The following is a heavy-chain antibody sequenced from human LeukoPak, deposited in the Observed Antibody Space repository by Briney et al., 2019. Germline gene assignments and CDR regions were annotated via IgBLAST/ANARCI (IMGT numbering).Heavy chain of an antibody. CDR3: ARDLYRSGSDGEIDY. Sequence: SGTLSLTCAVSGGSISGSNWWSWVRQPPGKGLEWIGEIYHSGSTNYNPSLKSRVTISVDKSKNQFSLKLSSVTAADTAVYYCARDLYRSGSDGEIDYWGQGTLVTVSS. V-gene: IGHV4-4*02. J-gene: IGHJ4*02. CDR1: GGSISGSNW. D-gene: IGHD1-26*01. CDR2: IYHSGST.